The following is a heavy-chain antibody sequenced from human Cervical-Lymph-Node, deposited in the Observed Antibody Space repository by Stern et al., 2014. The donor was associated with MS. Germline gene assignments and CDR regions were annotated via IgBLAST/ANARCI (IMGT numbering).Heavy chain of an antibody. CDR1: GGSINNGSYY. CDR2: IPRSGST. CDR3: AREGARGAAGS. V-gene: IGHV4-31*03. Sequence: QLQLQESGPGLVKPSQTLSLICTVSGGSINNGSYYWNWIRQHPGKGLEWIGSIPRSGSTYYNPSLKSRVTISVDTSKNHFSVNLASVTAADTAVYYCAREGARGAAGSWGQGTLVTVSS. J-gene: IGHJ4*02. D-gene: IGHD6-13*01.